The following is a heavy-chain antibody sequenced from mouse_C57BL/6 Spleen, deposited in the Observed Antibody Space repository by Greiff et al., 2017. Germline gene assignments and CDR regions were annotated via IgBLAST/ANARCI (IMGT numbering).Heavy chain of an antibody. CDR1: GFTFSSYT. D-gene: IGHD1-1*01. J-gene: IGHJ4*01. CDR3: ATSSYDYYYAMDY. Sequence: DVHLVESGGGLVKPGGSLKLSCAASGFTFSSYTMSWVRQTPEKRLEWVATISGGGGNTYYPDSVKGRFTISRDNAKNTLYLQMSSLRSEDTALYYCATSSYDYYYAMDYWGQGTSVTVSS. CDR2: ISGGGGNT. V-gene: IGHV5-9*01.